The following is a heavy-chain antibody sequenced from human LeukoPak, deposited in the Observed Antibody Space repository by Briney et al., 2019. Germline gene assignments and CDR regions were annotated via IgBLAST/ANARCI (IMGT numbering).Heavy chain of an antibody. V-gene: IGHV3-33*01. D-gene: IGHD5-12*01. J-gene: IGHJ4*02. CDR2: IWFDGSDK. CDR3: AREAALRD. Sequence: AGRSLRLSCAASGFTFSNYGLHWVRQAPGKGLEWVAVIWFDGSDKYYADSVKGRFTISRDNTKNSLYLQMNSLRAEDTAVYYCAREAALRDWGQGTLVTVSS. CDR1: GFTFSNYG.